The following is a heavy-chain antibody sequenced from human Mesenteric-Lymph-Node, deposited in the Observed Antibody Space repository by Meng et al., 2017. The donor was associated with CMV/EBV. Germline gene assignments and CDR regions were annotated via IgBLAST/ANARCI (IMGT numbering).Heavy chain of an antibody. CDR3: AMATIFGVFDY. CDR2: INKDGSNT. D-gene: IGHD3-3*01. V-gene: IGHV3-74*03. CDR1: GFFFSGYW. Sequence: GGSLRLSCAASGFFFSGYWMHWVRQAPGKGLVWVSRINKDGSNTTYADSVKGRFTISRDNVKNTIYLQMNGLRVEDTAVYYCAMATIFGVFDYWGQGTLVTVSS. J-gene: IGHJ4*02.